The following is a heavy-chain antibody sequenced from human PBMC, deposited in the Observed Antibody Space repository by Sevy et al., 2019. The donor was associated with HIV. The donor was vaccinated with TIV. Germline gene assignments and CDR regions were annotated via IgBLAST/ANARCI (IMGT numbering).Heavy chain of an antibody. CDR2: IKSRPDGGTT. CDR3: ATDPIIVLLVTDGMDV. V-gene: IGHV3-15*01. D-gene: IGHD2-8*01. J-gene: IGHJ6*02. Sequence: GGSLRLSCAASGFTFTYAWMSWVRQAPGKGLEWVGHIKSRPDGGTTDYAATVKGRFTISRDDSKNTLYLQMNSLKTEGSAVYYCATDPIIVLLVTDGMDVWGQGTTVTVSS. CDR1: GFTFTYAW.